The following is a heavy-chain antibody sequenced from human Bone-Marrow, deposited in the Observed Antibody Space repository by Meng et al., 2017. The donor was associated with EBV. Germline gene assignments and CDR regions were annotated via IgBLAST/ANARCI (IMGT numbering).Heavy chain of an antibody. Sequence: QVRLVESGAEVKKPGSSVKVSCKTSGGTFSSYAISWVRQAPGQGLEWRGGLIPMFGAPNYAQKFQDRVTITADESTSTHYMDLTSLRSEDTAVYYCASESGRGYTPDYWGQGTLVTVSS. CDR3: ASESGRGYTPDY. J-gene: IGHJ4*02. D-gene: IGHD5-12*01. V-gene: IGHV1-69*01. CDR2: LIPMFGAP. CDR1: GGTFSSYA.